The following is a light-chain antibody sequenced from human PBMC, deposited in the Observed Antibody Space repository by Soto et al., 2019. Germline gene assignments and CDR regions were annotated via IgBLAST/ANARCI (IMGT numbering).Light chain of an antibody. CDR1: QSISSW. Sequence: DIQMTQSPSTLSASVGDRVTITCRASQSISSWLAWYQQKPGKAPKLLIYKASALESGVPSRFSGSGSGTEFTLTISSLEPEDFATYYCQHYNTYPWTFGQGTKVDI. J-gene: IGKJ1*01. V-gene: IGKV1-5*03. CDR3: QHYNTYPWT. CDR2: KAS.